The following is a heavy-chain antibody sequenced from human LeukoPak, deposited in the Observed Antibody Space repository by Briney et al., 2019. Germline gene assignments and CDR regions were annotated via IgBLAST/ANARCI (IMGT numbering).Heavy chain of an antibody. J-gene: IGHJ5*02. D-gene: IGHD3-10*01. V-gene: IGHV3-23*01. CDR2: VSGSGGST. CDR1: GFTFSSYA. Sequence: GGSLRLSCAASGFTFSSYAMSWVRQAPGKGLEWVSAVSGSGGSTYYADSVKGRFTISRDNSKNTLYLQMNSLRAEDTAVYYCAKVGGSGSYYNPRWFDPWGQGTLVTVSS. CDR3: AKVGGSGSYYNPRWFDP.